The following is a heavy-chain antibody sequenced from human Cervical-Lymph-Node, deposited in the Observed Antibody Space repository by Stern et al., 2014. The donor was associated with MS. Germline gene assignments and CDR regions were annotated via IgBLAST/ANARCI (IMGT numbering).Heavy chain of an antibody. CDR1: GDTFSSYD. J-gene: IGHJ4*02. CDR2: ITPVFGTT. V-gene: IGHV1-69*06. Sequence: QMQLVQSGAEVKKPGSSVKVSCKASGDTFSSYDINWVRQVPGQGLEWMGGITPVFGTTNDAQKFQGRVTITADKSTNTAYMELMTLRSEDTAVYYCARGGGLVGYFDYWGQGTLVSVSS. D-gene: IGHD1-26*01. CDR3: ARGGGLVGYFDY.